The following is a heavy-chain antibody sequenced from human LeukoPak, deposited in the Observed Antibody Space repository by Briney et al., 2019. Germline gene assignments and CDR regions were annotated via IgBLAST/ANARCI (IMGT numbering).Heavy chain of an antibody. Sequence: SETLSLTCTLSGGSISTYYWSWVRQPPGKGLEWIGYIYYTGSTDYNPSLKSRVTMSVDTSKNQFSLKLSSVTAADTAVYYCASFQSPASYYYDSSGGYWGQGTLVTVSS. CDR1: GGSISTYY. J-gene: IGHJ4*02. V-gene: IGHV4-59*12. CDR3: ASFQSPASYYYDSSGGY. D-gene: IGHD3-22*01. CDR2: IYYTGST.